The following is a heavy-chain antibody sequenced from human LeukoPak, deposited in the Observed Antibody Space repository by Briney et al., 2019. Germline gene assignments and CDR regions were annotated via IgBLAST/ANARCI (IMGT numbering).Heavy chain of an antibody. J-gene: IGHJ5*02. Sequence: PGGSLRLSCAASGFTFSTYTMNWVRQASGKGLEWVSSISSSSSYIYYADSVKGRFTISRDNAKNSLYLQMNSLRAEDTAVYYCARDLGSSWCRFDPWGQGTLVTVSS. V-gene: IGHV3-21*01. CDR1: GFTFSTYT. CDR2: ISSSSSYI. D-gene: IGHD6-13*01. CDR3: ARDLGSSWCRFDP.